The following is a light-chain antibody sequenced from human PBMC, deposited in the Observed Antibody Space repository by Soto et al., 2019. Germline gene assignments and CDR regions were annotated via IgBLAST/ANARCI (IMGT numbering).Light chain of an antibody. J-gene: IGLJ2*01. Sequence: QSALTQPASVSGSPGQSIAISCTKTSSDVGSYNLVSWYQQYPGKAPKLMIYEDSKRPSGVSNRFSGSKSGYTASLTISGLQAEDEADYYCCSYAGSSTSVVFGGGTKVTVL. CDR3: CSYAGSSTSVV. CDR2: EDS. V-gene: IGLV2-23*01. CDR1: SSDVGSYNL.